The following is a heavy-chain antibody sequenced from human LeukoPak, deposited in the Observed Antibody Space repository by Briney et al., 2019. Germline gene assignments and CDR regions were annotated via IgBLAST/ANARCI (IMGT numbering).Heavy chain of an antibody. J-gene: IGHJ4*02. Sequence: PGGSLRLSCAASGFTFSSYAMSWVRQAPGKGLEWVSSISSSSSYIYYADSVKGRFTISRDNAKNSLYLQMNSLRAEDTAVYYCASSRGSGRNYWGQGTLVTVSS. CDR2: ISSSSSYI. D-gene: IGHD3-10*01. V-gene: IGHV3-21*01. CDR1: GFTFSSYA. CDR3: ASSRGSGRNY.